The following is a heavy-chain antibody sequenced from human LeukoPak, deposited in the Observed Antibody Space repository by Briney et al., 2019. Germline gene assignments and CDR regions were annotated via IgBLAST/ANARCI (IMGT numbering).Heavy chain of an antibody. J-gene: IGHJ5*02. D-gene: IGHD3-10*01. Sequence: PGGSLRLSCAASGFTFDDYAMHWVRQAPGKGLEWVSGISWNSGSIGYADSLKGRFTISRDTSRNTLYLQMNSLRLEDTAVYYCAKDLMRDRWFGESWGQGTLVTVSS. CDR1: GFTFDDYA. CDR3: AKDLMRDRWFGES. CDR2: ISWNSGSI. V-gene: IGHV3-9*01.